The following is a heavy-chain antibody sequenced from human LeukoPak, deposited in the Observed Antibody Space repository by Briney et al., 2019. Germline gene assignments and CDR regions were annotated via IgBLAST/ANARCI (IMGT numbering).Heavy chain of an antibody. Sequence: GGSLRLSXAASGFPFNNYRMHWVRQTPGKGLEGVALIHFDGSKKFYADSVKGRFTISRDNSKNMLYLQMNTLRAEDTAVYYCAKDDNGPQDQWGQGALVTVSS. CDR3: AKDDNGPQDQ. CDR2: IHFDGSKK. V-gene: IGHV3-30*02. J-gene: IGHJ4*02. D-gene: IGHD1-14*01. CDR1: GFPFNNYR.